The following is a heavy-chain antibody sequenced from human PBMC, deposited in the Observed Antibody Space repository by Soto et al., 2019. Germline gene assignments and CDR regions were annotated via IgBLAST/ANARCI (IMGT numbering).Heavy chain of an antibody. CDR3: ARGIATGQLDP. D-gene: IGHD2-15*01. CDR1: GYTFTRYT. Sequence: QVQLVQSGAEVKKPGASVKISCKSSGYTFTRYTMNWVRQAPGQRLEWMGWINPDNGNTKSSEKFQDRVIITRDASASTAYIDRSSLRSEDTAVYYCARGIATGQLDPWGQGTLVTVSS. J-gene: IGHJ5*02. CDR2: INPDNGNT. V-gene: IGHV1-3*01.